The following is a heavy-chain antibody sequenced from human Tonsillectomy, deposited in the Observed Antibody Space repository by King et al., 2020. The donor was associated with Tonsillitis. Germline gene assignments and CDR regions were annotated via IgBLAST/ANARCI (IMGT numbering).Heavy chain of an antibody. CDR2: IKSKTDGGTT. J-gene: IGHJ3*02. D-gene: IGHD4-23*01. CDR3: TTFRIYGGNSGNLSGGAFDI. CDR1: GFTFISAW. Sequence: VQLVESGGGFIKPGGSLRLSFASSGFTFISAWMNWVRQAPGKGLEWVGRIKSKTDGGTTDYAAPVEGRFTISRDDSKNTLYLQMNSLKTEDTAVDYCTTFRIYGGNSGNLSGGAFDIWGQGTMVTVSS. V-gene: IGHV3-15*07.